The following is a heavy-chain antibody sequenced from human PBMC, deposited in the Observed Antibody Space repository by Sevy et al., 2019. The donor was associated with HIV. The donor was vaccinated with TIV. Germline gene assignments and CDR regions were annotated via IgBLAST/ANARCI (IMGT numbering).Heavy chain of an antibody. J-gene: IGHJ3*02. CDR1: GYTFTSYY. CDR2: INPSGGST. V-gene: IGHV1-46*01. CDR3: ARSHPLIVVATLDAFDI. D-gene: IGHD3-22*01. Sequence: SVKVSCKASGYTFTSYYMHWVRQAPGQGLEWMGIINPSGGSTSYAQKFRGRVTMTRDTSTSTVYMELSSLRSEDTAVYYCARSHPLIVVATLDAFDIWGQGTMVTVSS.